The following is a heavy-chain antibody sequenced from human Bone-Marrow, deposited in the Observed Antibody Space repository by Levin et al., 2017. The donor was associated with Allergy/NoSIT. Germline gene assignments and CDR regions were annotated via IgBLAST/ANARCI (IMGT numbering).Heavy chain of an antibody. CDR1: GFTFSSYG. CDR2: ISYDGIKK. CDR3: VKDAIDPPVAGMPINWFDP. V-gene: IGHV3-30*18. J-gene: IGHJ5*02. Sequence: PGGSLRLSCAASGFTFSSYGMHWVRQAPGKGLEWVAVISYDGIKKYYADSVKGRFTISRDNSKNTLYLQMNSLRAEDTAVYYCVKDAIDPPVAGMPINWFDPWGQGTLVTVSS. D-gene: IGHD6-19*01.